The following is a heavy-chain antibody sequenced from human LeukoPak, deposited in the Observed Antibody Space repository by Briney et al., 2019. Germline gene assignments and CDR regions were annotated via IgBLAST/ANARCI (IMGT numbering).Heavy chain of an antibody. J-gene: IGHJ3*02. D-gene: IGHD6-6*01. Sequence: SETLSLTCTVSGGSISSYYWSWIRQPPGKGLEWIGYISYSGSTNYNPSLKSRVTISVDTSKNQFSLKLSSVTAADTAVYYCVRRGISILDDAFDIWGQGIMVTVSS. CDR2: ISYSGST. V-gene: IGHV4-59*08. CDR3: VRRGISILDDAFDI. CDR1: GGSISSYY.